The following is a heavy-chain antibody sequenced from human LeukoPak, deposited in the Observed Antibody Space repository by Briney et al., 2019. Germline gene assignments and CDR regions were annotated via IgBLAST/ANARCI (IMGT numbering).Heavy chain of an antibody. J-gene: IGHJ3*01. V-gene: IGHV3-33*06. CDR1: GFTFSSYG. CDR2: IWYDGSNK. Sequence: GGSLRLSCAASGFTFSSYGMHWVRQAPGKGLEWVAVIWYDGSNKYYADSVKGRFTISRDNSKNTLYLQMNSLRAEDTAVYYCAKDLGNKMVRGASLWGQGTMVTVSS. CDR3: AKDLGNKMVRGASL. D-gene: IGHD3-10*01.